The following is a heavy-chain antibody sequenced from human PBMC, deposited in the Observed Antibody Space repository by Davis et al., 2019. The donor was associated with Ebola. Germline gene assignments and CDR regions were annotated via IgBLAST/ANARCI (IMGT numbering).Heavy chain of an antibody. Sequence: GGSLRLSCAASGFTFTNYAMSWVRQAPGMGLEWVSAITTSGRTTGYADSVKGRFTIARDNSKNTVYLQMNSLRADDTALYYCAKARSSWTPFDYWGQGTLVTVSS. CDR2: ITTSGRTT. J-gene: IGHJ4*02. V-gene: IGHV3-23*01. CDR1: GFTFTNYA. D-gene: IGHD6-13*01. CDR3: AKARSSWTPFDY.